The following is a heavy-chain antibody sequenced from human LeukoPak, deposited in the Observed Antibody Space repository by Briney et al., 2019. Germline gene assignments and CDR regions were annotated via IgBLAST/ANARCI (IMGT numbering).Heavy chain of an antibody. CDR2: INPNSGGT. J-gene: IGHJ3*02. CDR3: ATAYSSSWYPPQRDAFDI. Sequence: GASVKVSCKASGYTFTYYYMHWVRQAPGQGLEWMGWINPNSGGTNYAQKFQGRVTMTRDTSISTAYMELSRLRSDDTAVYYCATAYSSSWYPPQRDAFDIWGQGTMVTVSS. V-gene: IGHV1-2*02. CDR1: GYTFTYYY. D-gene: IGHD6-13*01.